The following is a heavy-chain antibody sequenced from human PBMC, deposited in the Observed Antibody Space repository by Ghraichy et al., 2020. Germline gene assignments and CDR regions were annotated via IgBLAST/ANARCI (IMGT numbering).Heavy chain of an antibody. J-gene: IGHJ3*02. V-gene: IGHV4-30-4*07. CDR3: ARDRGPRAQKYCSGGSCSAFDI. CDR2: IYYSGST. Sequence: SETLSLTCAVSGGSISSGGYSWSWIRQPPGKGLEWIGYIYYSGSTYYNPSLKSRVTISVDTSKNQFSLKLSSVTAADTAVYYCARDRGPRAQKYCSGGSCSAFDIWGQGTMVTVSS. CDR1: GGSISSGGYS. D-gene: IGHD2-15*01.